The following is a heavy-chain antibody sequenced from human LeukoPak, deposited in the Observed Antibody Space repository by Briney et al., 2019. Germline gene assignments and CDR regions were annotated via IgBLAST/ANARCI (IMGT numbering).Heavy chain of an antibody. CDR3: AKAQLRYFDWDFDY. J-gene: IGHJ4*02. Sequence: PGGSLRLSCAASGFTLSSYAMSWVRQAPGKGLEWVSAISGGGGSTYYADSVKGRFTISRDNSKNTLYLQMNSLRAEDTAVYYCAKAQLRYFDWDFDYWGQGTLVTVSS. CDR2: ISGGGGST. D-gene: IGHD3-9*01. V-gene: IGHV3-23*01. CDR1: GFTLSSYA.